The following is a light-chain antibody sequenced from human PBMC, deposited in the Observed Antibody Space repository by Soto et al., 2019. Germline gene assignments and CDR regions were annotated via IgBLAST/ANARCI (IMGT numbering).Light chain of an antibody. CDR3: AAWDDSLSARVV. Sequence: QSVLTQPPSASGTPGQRVTISCSGSISNIGSNYVYWYQQLPGTAPKLLTYKNNQRPSGVPDRFSGSKSGTSASLAISGLRSEDEADYYCAAWDDSLSARVVFGGGTKLTVL. J-gene: IGLJ2*01. CDR1: ISNIGSNY. CDR2: KNN. V-gene: IGLV1-47*01.